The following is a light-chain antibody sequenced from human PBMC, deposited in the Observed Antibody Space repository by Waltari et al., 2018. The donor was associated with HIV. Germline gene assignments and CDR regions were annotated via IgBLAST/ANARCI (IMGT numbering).Light chain of an antibody. CDR1: SSNIGSNY. CDR3: ETWGRNIRV. J-gene: IGLJ2*01. CDR2: RNN. V-gene: IGLV1-47*01. Sequence: QSVLTQPPSASGTPGQRVTISCSGSSSNIGSNYVYWYQQLPGTAPKLLIYRNNQRPSGVPDRFAGSKSGTSASLAISGLRSEDEADYYCETWGRNIRVFGGGTKLTVL.